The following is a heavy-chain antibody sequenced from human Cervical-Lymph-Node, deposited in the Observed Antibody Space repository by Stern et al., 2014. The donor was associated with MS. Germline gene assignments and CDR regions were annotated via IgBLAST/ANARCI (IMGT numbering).Heavy chain of an antibody. CDR3: ARDSGNDYYDISGYFDY. CDR2: IIPIFGTA. Sequence: QVQLVQSGAEVKKPGSSVKVSCKASGGTFSSYAISWVRQATGQGLEWMGGIIPIFGTANYAQKFQGRVTITADESTSTAYMELSSLRSEDTAVYYCARDSGNDYYDISGYFDYWGQGTLVTVSS. D-gene: IGHD3-22*01. CDR1: GGTFSSYA. J-gene: IGHJ4*02. V-gene: IGHV1-69*01.